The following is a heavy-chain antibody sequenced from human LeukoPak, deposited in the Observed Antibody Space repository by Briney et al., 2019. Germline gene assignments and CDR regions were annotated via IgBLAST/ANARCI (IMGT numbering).Heavy chain of an antibody. D-gene: IGHD7-27*01. J-gene: IGHJ4*02. CDR2: INANTGVT. CDR1: GYTFTDYY. CDR3: ARDLNWGPDY. V-gene: IGHV1-2*02. Sequence: ASVKVSCKASGYTFTDYYLHWVRQAPGQGLEWMGWINANTGVTHYALKFQGRVTMTRDTSISTVYMDLSSLKSDDTAVYYCARDLNWGPDYWGQGTLVIVSS.